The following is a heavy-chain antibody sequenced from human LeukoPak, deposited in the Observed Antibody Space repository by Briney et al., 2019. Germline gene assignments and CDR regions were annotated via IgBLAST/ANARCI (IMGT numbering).Heavy chain of an antibody. D-gene: IGHD2-8*02. CDR3: ARDGTGFDY. V-gene: IGHV3-7*01. J-gene: IGHJ4*02. CDR1: GFTFSRDW. Sequence: GTLRLSCVASGFTFSRDWMGWVRQAPGKGLEWVASVKQDGIETQYVDSVKGRFTISRDNAKNSVYLQMNSLRVEDTAVYYCARDGTGFDYWGQGTLVTVSS. CDR2: VKQDGIET.